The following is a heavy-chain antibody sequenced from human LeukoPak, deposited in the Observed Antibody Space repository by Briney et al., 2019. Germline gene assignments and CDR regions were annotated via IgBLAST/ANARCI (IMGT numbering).Heavy chain of an antibody. CDR2: ISYDGSNK. CDR3: AKGVNYYDSSGYSLDAFDI. Sequence: GGSLRLSCAASGFTFSSYGMHWVRQAPGKGLEWVAVISYDGSNKYYADFVKGRFTISRDNSKNTLYLQMNSLRAEDTAVYYCAKGVNYYDSSGYSLDAFDIWGQGTMVTVSS. D-gene: IGHD3-22*01. CDR1: GFTFSSYG. J-gene: IGHJ3*02. V-gene: IGHV3-30*18.